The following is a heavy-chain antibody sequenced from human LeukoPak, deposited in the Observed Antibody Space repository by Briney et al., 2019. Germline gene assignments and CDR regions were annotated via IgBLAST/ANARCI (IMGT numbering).Heavy chain of an antibody. V-gene: IGHV3-7*01. CDR3: GREYFYNSSGYRALRY. J-gene: IGHJ4*02. CDR1: GFTFSEFW. CDR2: IKEDGSEK. D-gene: IGHD3-22*01. Sequence: GGSLRLSCAASGFTFSEFWMTWVRQVPGKGLEWVAKIKEDGSEKYYVDSVKGRFIISRDNAKNSLYLQMNSLRAEATAVYYCGREYFYNSSGYRALRYWGQGTLVTVSS.